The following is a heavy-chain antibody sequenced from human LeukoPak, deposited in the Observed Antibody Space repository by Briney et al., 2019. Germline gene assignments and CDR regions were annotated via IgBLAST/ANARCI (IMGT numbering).Heavy chain of an antibody. D-gene: IGHD5-18*01. Sequence: GGSLRLSCAASGFTFSSYAMHWVRQAPGKGLEWVAVISYDGSNKYYADSVKGRFTISRDNSKNSLYLQMNSLRAEDTALYYCAKDPREGYSYGWYYFDYWGQGTLVTVSS. CDR1: GFTFSSYA. J-gene: IGHJ4*02. V-gene: IGHV3-30-3*01. CDR3: AKDPREGYSYGWYYFDY. CDR2: ISYDGSNK.